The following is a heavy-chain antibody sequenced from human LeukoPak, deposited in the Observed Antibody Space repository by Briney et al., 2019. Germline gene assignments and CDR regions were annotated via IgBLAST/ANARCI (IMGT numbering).Heavy chain of an antibody. CDR2: MNPNSGNT. D-gene: IGHD3-22*01. Sequence: ASVKVSCKASGYTFTSYNINWVRQATGQGREWMGWMNPNSGNTGYAQKFQGRVTMTRNTSISTAYMELSSLRSEDTAVYYCARGLTPYYYDSSGYDYWGQGTLVTVSS. J-gene: IGHJ4*02. V-gene: IGHV1-8*01. CDR3: ARGLTPYYYDSSGYDY. CDR1: GYTFTSYN.